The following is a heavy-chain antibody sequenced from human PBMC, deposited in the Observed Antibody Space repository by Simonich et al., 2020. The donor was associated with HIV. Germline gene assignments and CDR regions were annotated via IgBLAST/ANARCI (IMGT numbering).Heavy chain of an antibody. J-gene: IGHJ4*02. V-gene: IGHV4-34*01. Sequence: QVQLQQWGAGLLKPSETLSLTCAVYGGSFSGYYWSWIRQPPGKGLEWIGEINHSVRTNDNPSLKSRVTISVDTSKNQFSLKLSSVTAADTAVYYCARRHPTTVTTPYFDYWGQGTLVTVSS. CDR3: ARRHPTTVTTPYFDY. CDR1: GGSFSGYY. D-gene: IGHD4-17*01. CDR2: INHSVRT.